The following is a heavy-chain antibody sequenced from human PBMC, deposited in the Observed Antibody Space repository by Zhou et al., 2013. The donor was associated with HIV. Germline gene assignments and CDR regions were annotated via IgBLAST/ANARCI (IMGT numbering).Heavy chain of an antibody. CDR3: GRDRNYYESNGYGGSWCDA. J-gene: IGHJ5*02. CDR1: GYAFTHFG. Sequence: QPQLVQSGTEVKKTGASVKVSCKASGYAFTHFGISWVRQAPGQGLEWMGWVSPYNGDTNYAQKFQGRVTMTTDTSTNTAYMELRSLRSDDTAMFYCGRDRNYYESNGYGGSWCDAWGQGTLVIVSS. V-gene: IGHV1-18*04. D-gene: IGHD3-22*01. CDR2: VSPYNGDT.